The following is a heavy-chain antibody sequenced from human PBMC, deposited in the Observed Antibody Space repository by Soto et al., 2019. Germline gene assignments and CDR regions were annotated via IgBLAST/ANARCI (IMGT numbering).Heavy chain of an antibody. J-gene: IGHJ5*02. V-gene: IGHV1-3*01. D-gene: IGHD3-22*01. Sequence: ASVKVSCKASGYTFTSYAMHWVRQAPGQRLEWMGWINAGNGNTKYSQKFQGRVTITRDTSASTAYMELRSLRSEDTAVYYCARVVKGGDYYDSSGRKSWFDPWGQGTLVTVSS. CDR3: ARVVKGGDYYDSSGRKSWFDP. CDR1: GYTFTSYA. CDR2: INAGNGNT.